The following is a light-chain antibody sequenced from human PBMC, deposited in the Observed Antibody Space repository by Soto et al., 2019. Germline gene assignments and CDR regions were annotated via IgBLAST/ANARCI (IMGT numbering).Light chain of an antibody. V-gene: IGKV3-15*01. CDR1: QSVSDK. CDR3: QQRGNWPPVT. CDR2: GAS. Sequence: EIVMTQSPATLSASPGERATLSCRASQSVSDKSAWYQQKPGQAPRLLIFGASTRATGIPARFSGSGSGTEFTLTISSLQSEDFAVYYCQQRGNWPPVTFGGGTKVEIK. J-gene: IGKJ4*01.